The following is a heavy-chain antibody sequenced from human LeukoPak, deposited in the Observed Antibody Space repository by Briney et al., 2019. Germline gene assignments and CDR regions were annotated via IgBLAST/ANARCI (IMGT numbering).Heavy chain of an antibody. J-gene: IGHJ4*02. CDR3: AREGYCSSTNCFFDY. CDR1: GFTFSWYA. Sequence: GGSLRLSCAASGFTFSWYAMSWVRQAPGKGLEWVSAVSGSGGSTYYVDSVKGRFTISRDNSKSTVYLQMNSLRAEDTAVYYCAREGYCSSTNCFFDYWGQGTLVTVSS. CDR2: VSGSGGST. V-gene: IGHV3-23*01. D-gene: IGHD2-2*01.